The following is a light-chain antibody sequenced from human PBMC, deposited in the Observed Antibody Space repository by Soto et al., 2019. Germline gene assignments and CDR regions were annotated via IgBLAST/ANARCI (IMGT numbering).Light chain of an antibody. CDR2: DAS. CDR3: QQRHMWPIT. Sequence: EIVLTQSPATLSLSPGERATLSCRASQSVGNYLAWYQLKPGQAPRLLIYDASNRATGIPDRFSGSGSGTDFTLTISSLEPEDSAVYYCQQRHMWPITFGQGTRLEIK. V-gene: IGKV3-11*01. J-gene: IGKJ5*01. CDR1: QSVGNY.